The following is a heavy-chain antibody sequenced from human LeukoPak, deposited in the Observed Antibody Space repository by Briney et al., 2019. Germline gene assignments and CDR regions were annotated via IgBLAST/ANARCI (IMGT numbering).Heavy chain of an antibody. CDR1: GFTFSSYA. CDR2: ISSSGSGGST. Sequence: GGSLRLSCAASGFTFSSYAMSWVRQAPGKGPEWVSGISSSGSGGSTYYADSVKGRFTISRDNSKNTLYLQINSVRAEDTAVYYCARAYSSSWYDFWGQGTLVTVSS. CDR3: ARAYSSSWYDF. D-gene: IGHD6-13*01. V-gene: IGHV3-23*01. J-gene: IGHJ5*01.